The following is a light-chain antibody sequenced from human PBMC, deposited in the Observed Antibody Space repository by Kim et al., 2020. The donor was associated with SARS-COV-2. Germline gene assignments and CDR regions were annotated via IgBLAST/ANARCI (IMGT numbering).Light chain of an antibody. J-gene: IGLJ2*01. CDR1: SSDVGGYNY. CDR3: CSYTTSSTFV. CDR2: DVC. V-gene: IGLV2-14*04. Sequence: GQSITISCTGTSSDVGGYNYVSWYQQHPDRVPKLMIFDVCERPSGVSNRFSGSKSGSTASLTISGLQAEDEADYYCCSYTTSSTFVFGGGTQLTVL.